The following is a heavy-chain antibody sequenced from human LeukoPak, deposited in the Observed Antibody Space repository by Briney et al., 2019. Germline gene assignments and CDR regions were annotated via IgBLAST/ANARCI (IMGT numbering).Heavy chain of an antibody. D-gene: IGHD1-26*01. CDR1: RFTFSRYG. V-gene: IGHV3-21*05. CDR2: ISDSSGYT. CDR3: ARDRVGGSYVFDI. J-gene: IGHJ3*02. Sequence: GRSLRLSCAASRFTFSRYGMHWIRQAPGKGLEWVSYISDSSGYTKDADSVKGRFTISRDNAKKSLYLQMNSLRAEDTAVYYCARDRVGGSYVFDIWGQGTMVTVSS.